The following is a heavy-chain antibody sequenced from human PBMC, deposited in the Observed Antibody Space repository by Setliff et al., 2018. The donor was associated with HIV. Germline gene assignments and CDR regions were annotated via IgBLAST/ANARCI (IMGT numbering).Heavy chain of an antibody. CDR1: GFTFSSSA. Sequence: GGSLRLSCSASGFTFSSSAMHWVRQAPGKGLEYVSAISSNGCSTYYADSVKGRFTISRDNDKNTLYLQMSSLRAEDTAVYYCVKARVDGDYYYYYYMDVWGKGTTVTVSS. J-gene: IGHJ6*03. CDR2: ISSNGCST. V-gene: IGHV3-64D*09. D-gene: IGHD4-17*01. CDR3: VKARVDGDYYYYYYMDV.